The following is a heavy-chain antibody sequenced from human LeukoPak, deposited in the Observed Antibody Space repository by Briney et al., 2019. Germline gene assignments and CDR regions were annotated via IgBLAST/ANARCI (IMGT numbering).Heavy chain of an antibody. CDR1: GFTFDDYA. J-gene: IGHJ3*02. CDR3: AKDIGSGSHRAFDI. CDR2: ISWKSDKI. V-gene: IGHV3-9*03. D-gene: IGHD3-10*01. Sequence: GGSLRLSCSASGFTFDDYAMHWVRQAPGKGLEWVSGISWKSDKIAYADSVKGRFTISRDNAKNSLYLQMNSLRAEDMALYYCAKDIGSGSHRAFDIWGQGTTVTVSS.